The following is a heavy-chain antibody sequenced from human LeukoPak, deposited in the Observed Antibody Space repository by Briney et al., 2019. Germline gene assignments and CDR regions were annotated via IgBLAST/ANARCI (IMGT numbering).Heavy chain of an antibody. D-gene: IGHD3-22*01. J-gene: IGHJ3*02. V-gene: IGHV3-30*02. Sequence: GGSLRLSCAASGFTFSSYGMHWVRQAPGKGLDWVAFIRYDGRNKYYADSVKGRFTISRDNSKNTLYLQMNSLRAEDTAVYYCARLKYYYDSSGPGDAFDIWGQGTMVTVSS. CDR2: IRYDGRNK. CDR3: ARLKYYYDSSGPGDAFDI. CDR1: GFTFSSYG.